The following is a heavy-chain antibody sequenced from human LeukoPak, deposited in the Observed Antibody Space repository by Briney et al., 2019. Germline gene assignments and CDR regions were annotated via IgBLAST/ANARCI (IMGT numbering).Heavy chain of an antibody. J-gene: IGHJ4*02. CDR3: ARGYSSQTDC. V-gene: IGHV1-2*06. CDR1: GYTFTGYY. CDR2: IDPNSGGT. Sequence: ASVKVSCKASGYTFTGYYMHWVRQAPGQGLEWMGRIDPNSGGTNYAQKFQGRVTMTRDTSISTGYMELSRLRSDDTAVYYCARGYSSQTDCWGQGTLVTVSS. D-gene: IGHD6-13*01.